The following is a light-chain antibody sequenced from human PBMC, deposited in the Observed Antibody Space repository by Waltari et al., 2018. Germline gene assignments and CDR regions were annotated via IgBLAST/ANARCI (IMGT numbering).Light chain of an antibody. Sequence: SYELTQPPSVSVSPGQTARITCSGHALPRKYAYWFQQKSGQAPRLVIYEDTKRPSGSPATFSGSSSGTVATLTITGAQVDDEADYYCYSSDTTGLRVFGGGTTVVVL. CDR2: EDT. CDR1: ALPRKY. CDR3: YSSDTTGLRV. V-gene: IGLV3-10*01. J-gene: IGLJ1*01.